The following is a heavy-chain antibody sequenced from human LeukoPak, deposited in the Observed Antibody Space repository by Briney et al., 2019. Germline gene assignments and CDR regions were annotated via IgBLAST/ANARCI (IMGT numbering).Heavy chain of an antibody. Sequence: ASVKVSCKASGYTFTGYYMHWVRQAPGQGLEWMGWINPSSGGTNYAQKFQGRVTMTRDTSISTAYMELSRLRSDDTAVYYCARALSTTVGDYWGQGTLVTVSS. D-gene: IGHD4-23*01. J-gene: IGHJ4*02. CDR1: GYTFTGYY. CDR3: ARALSTTVGDY. CDR2: INPSSGGT. V-gene: IGHV1-2*02.